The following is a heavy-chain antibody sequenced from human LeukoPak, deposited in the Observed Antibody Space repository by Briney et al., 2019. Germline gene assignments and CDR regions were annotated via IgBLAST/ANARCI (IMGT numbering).Heavy chain of an antibody. CDR2: IYSGGNT. Sequence: GGSLRLSCAASGFTVSSHYMTWVRQAPEKGLDWVSVIYSGGNTYYADSVKGRFTISRDNSKNTLYLQMNSLRAEDTAVYYCAKGDGYNLYFDYWGQGTLVTVSS. CDR3: AKGDGYNLYFDY. V-gene: IGHV3-53*01. CDR1: GFTVSSHY. D-gene: IGHD5-24*01. J-gene: IGHJ4*02.